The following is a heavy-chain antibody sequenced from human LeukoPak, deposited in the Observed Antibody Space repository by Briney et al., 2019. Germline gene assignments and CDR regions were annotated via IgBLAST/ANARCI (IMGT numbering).Heavy chain of an antibody. CDR3: ARDRVVVVPAAAGDYYYYYMDV. V-gene: IGHV3-33*01. D-gene: IGHD2-2*01. CDR2: IWYDGSNK. J-gene: IGHJ6*03. CDR1: GFTFSSYG. Sequence: GRSLRLSCAASGFTFSSYGMHWVRQAPGKGLEWVAVIWYDGSNKYYVDSVKGRFTISRDNSKNTLYLQMNSLRAEDTAVYYCARDRVVVVPAAAGDYYYYYMDVWGKGTTVTVSS.